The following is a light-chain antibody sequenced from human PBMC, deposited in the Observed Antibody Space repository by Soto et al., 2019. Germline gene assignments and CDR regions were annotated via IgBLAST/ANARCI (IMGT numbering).Light chain of an antibody. CDR2: DAS. Sequence: TVMTQPLATLSVYPVERANLSCRASQSVSSNLAWYQQKPGQAPRLLIYDASTRATGIPARFSGSGSGTEFTLTISSLQSEDFAVYYCQQYNNWPRTFGQGTKVDI. CDR1: QSVSSN. J-gene: IGKJ1*01. V-gene: IGKV3-15*01. CDR3: QQYNNWPRT.